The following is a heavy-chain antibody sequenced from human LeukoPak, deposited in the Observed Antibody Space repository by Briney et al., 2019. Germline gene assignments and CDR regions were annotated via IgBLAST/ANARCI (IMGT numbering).Heavy chain of an antibody. CDR1: GGSFSGYY. Sequence: SETLSLACTVYGGSFSGYYWSWIRQPPGRGLEWIGEINHSGSINYNPSLKSRVTISVDTSKNQFSLKLSSVTAADTAVYYCARARSGKWGFDYWGQGTLVTVSS. CDR3: ARARSGKWGFDY. J-gene: IGHJ4*02. CDR2: INHSGSI. V-gene: IGHV4-34*01. D-gene: IGHD1-26*01.